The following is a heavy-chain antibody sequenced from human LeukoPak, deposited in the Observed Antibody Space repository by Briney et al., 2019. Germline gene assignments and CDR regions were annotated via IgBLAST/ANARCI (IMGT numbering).Heavy chain of an antibody. D-gene: IGHD2-15*01. CDR3: ARSGIVASPLNYYMDV. V-gene: IGHV4-39*01. Sequence: TETLSLTCTVSGGSISSYYWGWIRQPPGKGLEWIESIYYSGSTYYNPSLKSRVTISVDTSKNQFSLKLSSVTAADTAVYYCARSGIVASPLNYYMDVWGKGTTVTVSS. J-gene: IGHJ6*03. CDR1: GGSISSYY. CDR2: IYYSGST.